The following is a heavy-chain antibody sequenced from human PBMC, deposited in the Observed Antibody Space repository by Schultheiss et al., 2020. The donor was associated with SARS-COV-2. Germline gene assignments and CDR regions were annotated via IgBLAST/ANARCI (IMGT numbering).Heavy chain of an antibody. Sequence: GGSLRLSCAASGFTFSSYGMHWVRQAPGKGLEWVAVISYDGSNKYYADSVKGRFTISRDNSKNTLYLQMNSLRAEDTAVYYCAKGIYTMNWGDWFDPWGQGTLVTVSS. CDR2: ISYDGSNK. D-gene: IGHD3-22*01. V-gene: IGHV3-30*18. CDR1: GFTFSSYG. CDR3: AKGIYTMNWGDWFDP. J-gene: IGHJ5*02.